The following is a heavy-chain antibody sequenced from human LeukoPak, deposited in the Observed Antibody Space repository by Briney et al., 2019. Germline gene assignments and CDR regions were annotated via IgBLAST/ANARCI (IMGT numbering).Heavy chain of an antibody. J-gene: IGHJ6*03. CDR3: ARRGRARPYYYYYYMDV. D-gene: IGHD6-6*01. V-gene: IGHV4-61*02. CDR2: IYTSGST. Sequence: SETLSLTCTVSGGSISSGSYYWSWIRQPAGKGLEWIGRIYTSGSTNYNPSLKSRVTISVDTSKNQFSLKLSSVTAADTAVYYCARRGRARPYYYYYYMDVWGKGTTVTVSS. CDR1: GGSISSGSYY.